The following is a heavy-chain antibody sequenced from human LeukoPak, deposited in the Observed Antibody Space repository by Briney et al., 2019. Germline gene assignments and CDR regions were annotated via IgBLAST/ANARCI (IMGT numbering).Heavy chain of an antibody. D-gene: IGHD4-17*01. CDR1: GYTFTSYY. Sequence: GASVKVSCRASGYTFTSYYMHWVRQAPGQGLEWMGIINPSGGSTSYAQKFQGRVTMTRDTSTSTVYMELSSLRSEDTAVYYCARGYGDYPDGYYYYYMDVWGKGTTVTVSS. CDR2: INPSGGST. J-gene: IGHJ6*03. CDR3: ARGYGDYPDGYYYYYMDV. V-gene: IGHV1-46*03.